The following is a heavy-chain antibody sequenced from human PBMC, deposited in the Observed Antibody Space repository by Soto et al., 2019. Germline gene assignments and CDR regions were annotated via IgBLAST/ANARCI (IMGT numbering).Heavy chain of an antibody. CDR3: ARDGGFGELKY. V-gene: IGHV1-69*18. CDR2: IIPVFGTT. J-gene: IGHJ4*02. Sequence: QVRLGQSGAELKKPGSSVKVSCKASGDTFSGYPINWLRQAPGEGLEWMGRIIPVFGTTNDAQRFEGRVTFTADESTNTAYMELRGLLSEDTAVYYCARDGGFGELKYWGPGTLVTVSS. D-gene: IGHD3-10*01. CDR1: GDTFSGYP.